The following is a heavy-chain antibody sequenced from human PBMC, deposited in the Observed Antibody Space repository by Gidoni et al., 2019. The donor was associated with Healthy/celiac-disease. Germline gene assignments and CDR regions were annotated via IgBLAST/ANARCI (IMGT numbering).Heavy chain of an antibody. CDR2: ISASNGNT. D-gene: IGHD2-2*01. Sequence: QAQPCQSGAEVKKPAASVRVSCKSSGYTLTSYGISWVRQAPGQGLEWMGWISASNGNTNYAQKLQGRVTMTTDTSTSTAYMELRSLGSDDTAVYYCARSIVVVPAAKESWFDPWGQGTLVTVSS. CDR3: ARSIVVVPAAKESWFDP. V-gene: IGHV1-18*01. CDR1: GYTLTSYG. J-gene: IGHJ5*02.